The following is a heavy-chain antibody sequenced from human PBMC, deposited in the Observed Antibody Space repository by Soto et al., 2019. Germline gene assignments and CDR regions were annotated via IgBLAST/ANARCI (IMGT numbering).Heavy chain of an antibody. CDR2: ISYDGSNK. D-gene: IGHD1-1*01. J-gene: IGHJ6*02. CDR1: GFSFSSHG. CDR3: AKEKGLSQLERRIYYGMDV. V-gene: IGHV3-30*18. Sequence: QVQLVESGGGVVQPGRSLRLSCAASGFSFSSHGMHWVRQAPGKGLEWVAVISYDGSNKHHTDSVKGRFTISRDNSKHTLCLQMNSLRAEDTAVYYCAKEKGLSQLERRIYYGMDVWGPGTTVTDSS.